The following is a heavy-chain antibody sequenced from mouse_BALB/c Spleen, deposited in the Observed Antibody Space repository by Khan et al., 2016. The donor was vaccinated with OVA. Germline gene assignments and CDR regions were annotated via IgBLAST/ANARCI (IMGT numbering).Heavy chain of an antibody. CDR2: IRYDGNS. D-gene: IGHD3-1*01. J-gene: IGHJ3*01. CDR1: GYSITSGYF. Sequence: EVKLLESGPGLVKPSQSLSLTCSVTGYSITSGYFWNWIRQFPGNKLEWMGSIRYDGNSNYNPSLKNRISITRDTSKNQFFLKLNSVTPEDTATYYCARGGSSGPAWFAYWGQGTLVTVSA. CDR3: ARGGSSGPAWFAY. V-gene: IGHV3-6*02.